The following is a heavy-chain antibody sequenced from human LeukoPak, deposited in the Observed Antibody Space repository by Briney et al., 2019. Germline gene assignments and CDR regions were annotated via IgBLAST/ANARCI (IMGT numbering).Heavy chain of an antibody. D-gene: IGHD2-2*02. CDR1: GYTFTSYD. V-gene: IGHV1-8*03. Sequence: GASVKVSCKASGYTFTSYDINWVRQATGQGLEWMGWMNPNSGNTGYAQKFQGRVTITRNTSISTAYMELSSLRSEDTAVYYCARGRRYCSSTSCYRLDYWGQGTLVTVSS. J-gene: IGHJ4*02. CDR3: ARGRRYCSSTSCYRLDY. CDR2: MNPNSGNT.